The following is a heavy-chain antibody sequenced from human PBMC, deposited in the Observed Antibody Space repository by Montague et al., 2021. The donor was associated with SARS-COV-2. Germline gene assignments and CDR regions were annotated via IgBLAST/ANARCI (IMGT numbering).Heavy chain of an antibody. CDR2: INQNRNT. CDR1: GWWFRGAD. CDR3: ARGARQGYGFRLGSFDS. J-gene: IGHJ4*02. V-gene: IGHV4-34*01. Sequence: SETLSLTCSRQGWWFRGADWKCIRLNPGNTRESIAEINQNRNTNYNPSLKSRVTMSVDTSKNQFSLKLSSVTAADTAVYYCARGARQGYGFRLGSFDSWGQGTLVTVSS. D-gene: IGHD3-16*01.